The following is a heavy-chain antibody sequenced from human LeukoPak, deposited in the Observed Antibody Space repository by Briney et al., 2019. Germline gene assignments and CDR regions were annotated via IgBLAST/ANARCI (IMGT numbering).Heavy chain of an antibody. V-gene: IGHV4-59*08. D-gene: IGHD3-10*01. CDR2: ISYSGNT. CDR1: GAPISSYY. Sequence: SETLSLTCTVSGAPISSYYWSWIRQPPGKGLEWIGYISYSGNTNYNPSLKSRVTISADTSKNQVSLTLSSVTAADTAVYYCARHPELYFFDYWGQGTLVTVSS. J-gene: IGHJ4*02. CDR3: ARHPELYFFDY.